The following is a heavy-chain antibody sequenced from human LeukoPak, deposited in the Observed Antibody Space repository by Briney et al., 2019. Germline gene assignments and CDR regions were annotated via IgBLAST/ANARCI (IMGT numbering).Heavy chain of an antibody. CDR3: ARGHDMMGYYVWGSYRYPLFDY. CDR1: GYTFTSYY. CDR2: INPSGGST. J-gene: IGHJ4*02. Sequence: ASVKVSRKASGYTFTSYYMHWVRQAPGQGLEWMGIINPSGGSTSYAQKFQGRVTMTRDTSTSTVYMELSSLRSEDTAVYYCARGHDMMGYYVWGSYRYPLFDYWGQGTLVTVSS. V-gene: IGHV1-46*01. D-gene: IGHD3-16*02.